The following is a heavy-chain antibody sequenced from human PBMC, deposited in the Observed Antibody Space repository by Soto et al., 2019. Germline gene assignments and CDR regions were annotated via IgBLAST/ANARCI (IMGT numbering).Heavy chain of an antibody. CDR3: ATHGGSSSGYYYYYGMDV. J-gene: IGHJ6*02. CDR2: FDPEDGET. D-gene: IGHD6-6*01. Sequence: ASVKVSCKVSGYTLTELSMHWVRQAPGKGLEWMGGFDPEDGETIYAQKFQGRVTMTEDTSTDTAYMELSSLRSEDTAVYYCATHGGSSSGYYYYYGMDVWGQGTTVTV. V-gene: IGHV1-24*01. CDR1: GYTLTELS.